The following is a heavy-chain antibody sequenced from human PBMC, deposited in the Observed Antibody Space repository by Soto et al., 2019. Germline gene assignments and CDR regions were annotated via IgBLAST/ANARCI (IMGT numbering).Heavy chain of an antibody. CDR1: GGTLSSYA. V-gene: IGHV1-69*12. J-gene: IGHJ4*02. Sequence: QVQLVQSGAEVKKPGSSVKVSCKASGGTLSSYAISWVRQAPGQGLEWMGGIIPIFGTANYAQKFQGRVTITADESTSTAYMELSSLRSEDTAVYYCARDRSSGEGIYYDSSGYVGYYFDYWGQGTLVTVSS. D-gene: IGHD3-22*01. CDR2: IIPIFGTA. CDR3: ARDRSSGEGIYYDSSGYVGYYFDY.